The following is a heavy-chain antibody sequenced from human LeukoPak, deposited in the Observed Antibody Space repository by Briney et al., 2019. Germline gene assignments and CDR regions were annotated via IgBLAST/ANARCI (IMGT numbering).Heavy chain of an antibody. CDR2: INAGNGNT. CDR1: GYTLTSYA. V-gene: IGHV1-3*01. J-gene: IGHJ6*02. D-gene: IGHD3-10*01. CDR3: ARSPPHAGAHRRSYYYGMDV. Sequence: ASVKVSCKASGYTLTSYAMHWVRQAPGQRLEWMGWINAGNGNTKYSQKFQGRVTITRDTSASTAYMELSSLRSEDTAVYYCARSPPHAGAHRRSYYYGMDVWGQGTTVTVSS.